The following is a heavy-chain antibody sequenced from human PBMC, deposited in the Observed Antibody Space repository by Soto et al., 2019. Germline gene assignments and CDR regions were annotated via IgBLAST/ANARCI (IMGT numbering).Heavy chain of an antibody. CDR3: ARDDY. CDR1: AFTFSSYS. J-gene: IGHJ4*02. Sequence: GESLRLSCPASAFTFSSYSMHWVRQAPGKGLEWVAVISYDGSNKYYADSVKGRFTISRDNTKNTLYLQMNSMRAEDTAVYYCARDDYWGQGTLVTVSS. V-gene: IGHV3-30-3*01. CDR2: ISYDGSNK.